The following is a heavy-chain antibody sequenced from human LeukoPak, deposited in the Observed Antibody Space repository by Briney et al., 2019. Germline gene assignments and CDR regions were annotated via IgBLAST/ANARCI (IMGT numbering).Heavy chain of an antibody. V-gene: IGHV3-43*02. J-gene: IGHJ4*02. CDR3: AKDLTRGSGWPIDY. Sequence: PGGSLRLSCAASGFIFDDYAMHWVRQAPGKGLEWVSLISGDGGSTYYADSVKGRFTISRDNSKNSLYLQMNSLRTEDTALYYCAKDLTRGSGWPIDYWGQGTLVTVSS. CDR2: ISGDGGST. CDR1: GFIFDDYA. D-gene: IGHD6-19*01.